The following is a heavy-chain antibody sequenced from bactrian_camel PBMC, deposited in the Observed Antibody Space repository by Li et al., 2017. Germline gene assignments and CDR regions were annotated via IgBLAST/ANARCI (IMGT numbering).Heavy chain of an antibody. CDR1: GNGDGSGYWC. J-gene: IGHJ6*01. Sequence: HVQLVESGGGSVQVGGSLTLSCAVSGNGDGSGYWCTGWFRQAPGQEREGVAAIYSGDGSAIYTDSAKGRFTISQDNASKTVVLQMNSLKPEDTAMYYCAAVRCSGRWYVRQIADFGYWGPGTQVTVS. CDR2: IYSGDGSA. V-gene: IGHV3S63*01. CDR3: AAVRCSGRWYVRQIADFGY. D-gene: IGHD6*01.